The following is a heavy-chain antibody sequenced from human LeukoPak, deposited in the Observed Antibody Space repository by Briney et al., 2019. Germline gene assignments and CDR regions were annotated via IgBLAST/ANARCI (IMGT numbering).Heavy chain of an antibody. CDR3: AKWGDYDVLTGYYVSDF. V-gene: IGHV3-23*01. CDR2: ISGRSNNT. J-gene: IGHJ4*02. D-gene: IGHD3-9*01. Sequence: GGSLRLSCAASGFIFSNYAMYWVRQAPGKGLEWVSAISGRSNNTYYADSVKGRFTISRDSSRNTLYLQMNSLRADDTAVYYCAKWGDYDVLTGYYVSDFWGQGTLVTVSS. CDR1: GFIFSNYA.